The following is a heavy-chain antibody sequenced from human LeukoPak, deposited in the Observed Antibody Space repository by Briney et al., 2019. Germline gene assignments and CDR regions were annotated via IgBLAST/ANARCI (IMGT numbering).Heavy chain of an antibody. CDR3: ARLSSYYYDSSLDP. J-gene: IGHJ5*02. Sequence: SETLSLTCAVYGGSFSGYYWSWIRQPPGKGLEWFGEINHSGSTNYNPSLKSRVTISVDTSKNQFSLKLSSVTAADTAVYYCARLSSYYYDSSLDPWGQGTLVTVSS. V-gene: IGHV4-34*01. CDR1: GGSFSGYY. CDR2: INHSGST. D-gene: IGHD3-22*01.